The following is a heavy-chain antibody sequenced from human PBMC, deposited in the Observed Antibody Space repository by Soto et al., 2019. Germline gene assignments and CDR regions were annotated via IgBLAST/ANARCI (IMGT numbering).Heavy chain of an antibody. D-gene: IGHD3-16*01. CDR1: GFPFSRFC. Sequence: PGGSLSLSCAASGFPFSRFCMHWVRQAPGKGLEWVSVIWFDGSNEYYGDSVKGRFTISRDNSKNTLYLQMSSLRAEDTAVYYCAREENGGSLDYWGQGTLVTVSS. V-gene: IGHV3-33*01. J-gene: IGHJ4*02. CDR2: IWFDGSNE. CDR3: AREENGGSLDY.